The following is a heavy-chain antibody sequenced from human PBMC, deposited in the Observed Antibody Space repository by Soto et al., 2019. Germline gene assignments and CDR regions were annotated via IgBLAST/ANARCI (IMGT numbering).Heavy chain of an antibody. J-gene: IGHJ5*02. Sequence: SETLSLTCAVSGGSISSSNWWSWVRQPPGKGLEWIGEIYHSGSTNYNPSLKSRVTISVDKSKNQFSLKLSSVTAADTAVYYCARELSDISGWPPAYNWFDHWGQGNLVTVSS. CDR2: IYHSGST. V-gene: IGHV4-4*02. D-gene: IGHD3-10*01. CDR3: ARELSDISGWPPAYNWFDH. CDR1: GGSISSSNW.